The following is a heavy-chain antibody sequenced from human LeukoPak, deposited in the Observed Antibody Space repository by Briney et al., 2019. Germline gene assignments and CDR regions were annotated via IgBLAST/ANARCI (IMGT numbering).Heavy chain of an antibody. CDR2: IKSKTDGGTT. CDR1: GFTFIDYY. Sequence: EESLRLSCAASGFTFIDYYMSWIRQAPGKGLEWVGRIKSKTDGGTTDYAALVKGRFTISRDDSKNTLYLQMNSLKTEDTAVYYCTTYLQHWGQGTLVTVSS. V-gene: IGHV3-15*01. J-gene: IGHJ1*01. CDR3: TTYLQH.